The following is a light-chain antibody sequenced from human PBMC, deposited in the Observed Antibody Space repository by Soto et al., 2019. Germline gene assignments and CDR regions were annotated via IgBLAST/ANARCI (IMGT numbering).Light chain of an antibody. Sequence: DIQLTQSPSFLSASVGDKVTITCRASQGIANFLAWFQQKPGRAPNLLIYTAATLQGGVPSRFSGSGSGTEFTLTIAILQAEDCATYYCQQFYAFPRTFGQGTKVDIK. J-gene: IGKJ1*01. CDR3: QQFYAFPRT. CDR2: TAA. V-gene: IGKV1-9*01. CDR1: QGIANF.